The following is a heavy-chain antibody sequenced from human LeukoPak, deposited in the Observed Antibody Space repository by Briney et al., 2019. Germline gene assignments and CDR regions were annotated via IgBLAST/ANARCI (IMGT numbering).Heavy chain of an antibody. J-gene: IGHJ4*02. D-gene: IGHD4-23*01. CDR2: ISSEGGRT. CDR1: VFIFSDYY. V-gene: IGHV3-74*01. CDR3: ARRTTAVVTGDY. Sequence: PGGPLRLSCVASVFIFSDYYMHWVRQAPGKGLVWVSRISSEGGRTNYADSVKGRFTISRDNAKNTLYLQINSLTAQDTAVYYCARRTTAVVTGDYWGLGTLVTVSS.